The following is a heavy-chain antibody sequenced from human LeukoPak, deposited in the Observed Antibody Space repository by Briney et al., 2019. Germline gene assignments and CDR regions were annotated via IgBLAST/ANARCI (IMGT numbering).Heavy chain of an antibody. D-gene: IGHD3-3*01. J-gene: IGHJ6*03. Sequence: ASVKVSCKASGGTFSSYAISWVRQAPGQGLEWMGGIIPIFGTANYAQKFQGRVTITADESTSTAYMELSSLRSEDTAVYYCAVVGLQTFGDYYYYYMDVWGKGTTVTVSS. V-gene: IGHV1-69*13. CDR2: IIPIFGTA. CDR1: GGTFSSYA. CDR3: AVVGLQTFGDYYYYYMDV.